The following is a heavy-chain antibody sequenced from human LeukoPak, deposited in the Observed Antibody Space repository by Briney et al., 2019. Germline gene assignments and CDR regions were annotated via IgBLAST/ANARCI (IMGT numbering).Heavy chain of an antibody. J-gene: IGHJ6*04. V-gene: IGHV4-59*01. Sequence: SETLSLTCTVSGGSISSYYWSWIRQPPGKGLEWIGYIYYSGSTNYNPSLKSRVTIPVDTSENQFSLKLSSVTAADTAVYYCAREPHSMKYYYGSGSLAGILDVWGKGTTVTVSS. CDR3: AREPHSMKYYYGSGSLAGILDV. CDR2: IYYSGST. D-gene: IGHD3-10*01. CDR1: GGSISSYY.